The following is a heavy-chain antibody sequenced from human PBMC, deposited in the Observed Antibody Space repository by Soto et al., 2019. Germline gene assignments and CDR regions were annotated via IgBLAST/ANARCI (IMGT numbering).Heavy chain of an antibody. Sequence: EVQLVESGGGLIQPGGSLRLSCAASGFTVSSNYMSWVRQAPGKGLEWVSVIYSGGSTYYADSVKGRFTISRDNSKNSLYLQINTLRAEDTAVYYCAKSVLVGVFDYWGQGTLVTVSS. D-gene: IGHD2-8*02. CDR2: IYSGGST. CDR1: GFTVSSNY. CDR3: AKSVLVGVFDY. V-gene: IGHV3-53*01. J-gene: IGHJ4*02.